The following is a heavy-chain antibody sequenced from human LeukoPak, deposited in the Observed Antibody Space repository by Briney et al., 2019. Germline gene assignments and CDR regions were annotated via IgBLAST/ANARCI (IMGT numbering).Heavy chain of an antibody. CDR2: ISSSGSTI. V-gene: IGHV3-11*01. Sequence: GGSLRLSCAASGFTFSDYYMSWIRQAPGKGLEWVSYISSSGSTIYYADSVKGRFTISRDNAKNSLYLQMNSLRAEDTAVYYCAREGSPYSSSSGDQYYYYYMDVWGKGTTVTVSS. CDR1: GFTFSDYY. CDR3: AREGSPYSSSSGDQYYYYYMDV. D-gene: IGHD6-6*01. J-gene: IGHJ6*03.